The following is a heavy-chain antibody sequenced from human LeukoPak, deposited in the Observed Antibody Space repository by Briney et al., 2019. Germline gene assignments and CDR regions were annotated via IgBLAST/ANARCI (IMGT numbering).Heavy chain of an antibody. J-gene: IGHJ4*02. V-gene: IGHV3-74*01. CDR2: INSDGSST. D-gene: IGHD3-22*01. CDR3: ARVPYYYDSSGYLPLDY. CDR1: GFTFSSYW. Sequence: GGSLRLSCAASGFTFSSYWMHWVRQAPGKGLVWASRINSDGSSTSYADSVKGRFTISRDNAKNTLYLQMNSLRAEDTAVYYCARVPYYYDSSGYLPLDYWGEGTLVTVSS.